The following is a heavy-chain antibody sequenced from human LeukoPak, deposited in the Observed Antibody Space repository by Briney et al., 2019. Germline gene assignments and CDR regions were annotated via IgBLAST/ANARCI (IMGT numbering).Heavy chain of an antibody. D-gene: IGHD1-14*01. V-gene: IGHV4-59*01. CDR2: IYYSGST. J-gene: IGHJ6*02. Sequence: SETLSLTCTVSGGSIGSYYWSWIRQPPGKGLEWIGYIYYSGSTNYNPSLKSRVTISVDTSKNQFSLKLSSVTAADTAVYYCARDITSTGGDYYYYGMDVWGQGTTVTVSS. CDR1: GGSIGSYY. CDR3: ARDITSTGGDYYYYGMDV.